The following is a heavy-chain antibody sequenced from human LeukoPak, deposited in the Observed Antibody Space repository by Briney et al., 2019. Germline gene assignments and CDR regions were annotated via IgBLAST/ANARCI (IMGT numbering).Heavy chain of an antibody. D-gene: IGHD6-6*01. CDR2: ISGSGGST. CDR3: ASGGGLGSSSDY. CDR1: GFTFSSYA. V-gene: IGHV3-23*01. J-gene: IGHJ4*02. Sequence: GGSLRLSCAASGFTFSSYAMNWVRQAPGKGLEWVSTISGSGGSTYYADSVKGRFTISRDNSKNTLYLQMNSLRVEGTAVYYCASGGGLGSSSDYWGQGTLVTVPS.